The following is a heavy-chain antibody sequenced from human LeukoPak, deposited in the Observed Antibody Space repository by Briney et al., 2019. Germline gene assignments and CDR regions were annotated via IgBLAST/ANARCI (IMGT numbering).Heavy chain of an antibody. Sequence: ASVKLSCKVSGYTLTELSMHWVRQAPGNGLEWMGGFDPEDGETIYAQKFQGRVTMTEDTSTDTAYMELSSLRSEDTAVYYCATGATVTTHEAFDIWGQGTMVTVSS. J-gene: IGHJ3*02. CDR1: GYTLTELS. CDR3: ATGATVTTHEAFDI. V-gene: IGHV1-24*01. CDR2: FDPEDGET. D-gene: IGHD4-17*01.